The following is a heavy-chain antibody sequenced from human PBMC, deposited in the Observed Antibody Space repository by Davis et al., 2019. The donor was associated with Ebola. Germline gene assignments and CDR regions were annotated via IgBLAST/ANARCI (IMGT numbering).Heavy chain of an antibody. D-gene: IGHD1-26*01. CDR1: GFTFSSYA. J-gene: IGHJ4*02. CDR3: ATLPGYY. CDR2: ISGSTGNT. Sequence: GESLKISCAASGFTFSSYAMTWVRQAPGKGLEWVSTISGSTGNTHYADSVKGRFTISRDNSKNTLYLQMNSLRAEDTAVYYCATLPGYYWGQGTLVTVSS. V-gene: IGHV3-23*01.